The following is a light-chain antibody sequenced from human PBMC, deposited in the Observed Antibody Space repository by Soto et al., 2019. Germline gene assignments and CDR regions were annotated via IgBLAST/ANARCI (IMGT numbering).Light chain of an antibody. V-gene: IGKV3-15*01. CDR3: QQYNKWRT. CDR2: GAS. J-gene: IGKJ1*01. Sequence: LMTQAPATLSLSRRERATLSCRASESVSSNLAWYQQKPGQAPRLLIYGASTRATGIPARISGSGSGTEFTLTISSLQSEDFAVYYCQQYNKWRTFGQGTKVDIK. CDR1: ESVSSN.